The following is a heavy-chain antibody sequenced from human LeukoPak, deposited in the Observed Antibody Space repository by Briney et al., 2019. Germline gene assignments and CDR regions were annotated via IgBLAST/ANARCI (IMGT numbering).Heavy chain of an antibody. V-gene: IGHV3-30*18. CDR2: ISYDGSNK. J-gene: IGHJ4*02. CDR3: AKDWSGGWALDY. Sequence: PGGSLRLPCAASGFTFSSYGMHWVRQAPGKGLEWVAVISYDGSNKYYADSVKGRFTISRDNSKNTLYLQMNSLRAEDTAVYYCAKDWSGGWALDYWSQGTLVTVSS. CDR1: GFTFSSYG. D-gene: IGHD3-3*01.